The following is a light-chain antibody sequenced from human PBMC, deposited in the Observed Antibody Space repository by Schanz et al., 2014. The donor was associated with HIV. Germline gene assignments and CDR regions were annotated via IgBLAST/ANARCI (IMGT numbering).Light chain of an antibody. Sequence: QSALTQPPSASGSPGQSVTISRTGTSSDVGGYNHVSWYQHHPGKAPKLMIYDVNNRPSGVSWRFSASKSGNTASLTISGLQAEDEADYYCGSYTTSSTLVFGGGTKLTVL. J-gene: IGLJ2*01. CDR2: DVN. CDR3: GSYTTSSTLV. V-gene: IGLV2-14*03. CDR1: SSDVGGYNH.